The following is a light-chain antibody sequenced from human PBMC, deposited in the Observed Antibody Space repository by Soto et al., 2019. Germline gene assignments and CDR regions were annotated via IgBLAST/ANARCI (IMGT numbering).Light chain of an antibody. V-gene: IGKV1-17*01. CDR2: GSS. CDR1: QAIRND. CDR3: LQHNVFPRA. Sequence: DIQMTHSPSSLSASVGDRVTITCRASQAIRNDLAWYQQKPGRAPKRLIYGSSTLQSGVPLRFSGSGSGTEFTLTISSLQPEDFATYYCLQHNVFPRAFGQGTKVDI. J-gene: IGKJ1*01.